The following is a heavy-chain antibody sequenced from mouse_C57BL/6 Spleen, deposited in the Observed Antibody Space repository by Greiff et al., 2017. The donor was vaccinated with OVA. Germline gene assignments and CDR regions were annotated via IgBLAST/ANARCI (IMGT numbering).Heavy chain of an antibody. CDR3: ARYRDYGNYGGFDY. V-gene: IGHV1-55*01. D-gene: IGHD2-1*01. CDR1: GYTFTSYW. CDR2: IYPGSGST. Sequence: QVQLQQPGAELVKPGASVKMSCKASGYTFTSYWITWVKQRPGQGLEWIGDIYPGSGSTNYNEKFKSKATLTVDTSSSTAYMQLSSLTSEDSAVDYCARYRDYGNYGGFDYWGQGTTLTVSS. J-gene: IGHJ2*01.